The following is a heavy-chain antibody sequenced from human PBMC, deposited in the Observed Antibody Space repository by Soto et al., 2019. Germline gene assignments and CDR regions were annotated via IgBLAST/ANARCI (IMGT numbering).Heavy chain of an antibody. CDR2: ISYDGSNK. CDR1: GFTFSSYG. CDR3: AKEPSLRFGEVSPDY. J-gene: IGHJ4*02. V-gene: IGHV3-30*18. Sequence: QVQLVESGGGVVQPGRSLRLSCAASGFTFSSYGMHWVRQAPGKGLEWVAVISYDGSNKYYADSVKGRFTISRDNSKNTRYLQMNSLRAEDTAVYYCAKEPSLRFGEVSPDYWGQGTLVTVSS. D-gene: IGHD3-10*01.